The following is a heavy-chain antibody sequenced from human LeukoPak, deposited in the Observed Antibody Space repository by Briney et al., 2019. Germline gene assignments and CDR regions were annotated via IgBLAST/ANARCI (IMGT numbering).Heavy chain of an antibody. CDR2: IYYSGST. CDR3: ARALPLGDGYNLDFDY. V-gene: IGHV4-31*03. J-gene: IGHJ4*02. Sequence: PSETLSLTCTVSGGSISSGGYYWSWIRQHPGKGLEWIGYIYYSGSTYYNPSLKSRVTISVDTSKNQFSLKLSSVTAADTAVYYCARALPLGDGYNLDFDYWGQGTLVTVSS. CDR1: GGSISSGGYY. D-gene: IGHD5-24*01.